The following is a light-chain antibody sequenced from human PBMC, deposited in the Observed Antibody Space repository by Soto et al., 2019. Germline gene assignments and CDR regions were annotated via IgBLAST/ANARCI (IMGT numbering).Light chain of an antibody. Sequence: EIVMTQSPATLSVCTGERATLSFRSSQSVRGNLAWYQQKPGQSPRLLIFGASTRATGVPDRFSGSGSGKDFTLNISRLEPEHFAVYYCQQYGSSPGSVTFGPGTKVDIK. V-gene: IGKV3-20*01. CDR1: QSVRGN. CDR2: GAS. CDR3: QQYGSSPGSVT. J-gene: IGKJ3*01.